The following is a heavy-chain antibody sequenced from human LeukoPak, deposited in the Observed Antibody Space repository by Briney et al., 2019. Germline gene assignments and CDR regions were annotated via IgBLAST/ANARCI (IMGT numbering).Heavy chain of an antibody. CDR2: IYGSGRT. CDR3: ARVIWGYFDY. J-gene: IGHJ4*02. D-gene: IGHD3-16*01. V-gene: IGHV4-30-4*01. Sequence: SETLSLTCTVSGASVSSDDYYWSWIRQPPGKGLEWIGYIYGSGRTYYNPSLKSRVTISVDTSKNQFSLKLSSVTAADTAVYYCARVIWGYFDYWGQGTLVTVSS. CDR1: GASVSSDDYY.